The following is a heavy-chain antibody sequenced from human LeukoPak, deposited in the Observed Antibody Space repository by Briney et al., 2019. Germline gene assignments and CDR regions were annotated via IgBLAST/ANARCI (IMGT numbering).Heavy chain of an antibody. CDR1: GFTFSSYA. V-gene: IGHV3-30*01. Sequence: PGGSLRLSCAASGFTFSSYAMHWVRQAPGKGLEWVAVISYDGSNKYYADSVKGRFTISRDNSKNTLYLQMNSLRAEDTAVYYCARFREFLPFDYWCQGTLVTVSS. CDR3: ARFREFLPFDY. CDR2: ISYDGSNK. D-gene: IGHD3-10*01. J-gene: IGHJ4*02.